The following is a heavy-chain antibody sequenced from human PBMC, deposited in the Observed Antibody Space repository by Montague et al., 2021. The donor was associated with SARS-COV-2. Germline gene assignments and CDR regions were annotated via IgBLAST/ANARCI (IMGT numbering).Heavy chain of an antibody. CDR2: IFPSGST. Sequence: SGAEVKKPGESLKIPCKGSGYSFSSYYIGWIRQPPGKGLEWIGYIFPSGSTKYNPSLKSRATMSVDTSKNQFSLKLFSVTTADTALYYCARLAPERHCSVATCSPYWGQGALVTVSS. V-gene: IGHV4-4*08. CDR1: GYSFSSYY. CDR3: ARLAPERHCSVATCSPY. D-gene: IGHD2-2*01. J-gene: IGHJ4*02.